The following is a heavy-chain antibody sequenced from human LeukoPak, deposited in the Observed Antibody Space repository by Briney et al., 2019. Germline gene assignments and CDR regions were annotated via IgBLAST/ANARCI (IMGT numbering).Heavy chain of an antibody. Sequence: SETLSLTCAVYGGSFSGYYWSWIRQPPGKGLEWIGEINHSGSTNYNPSLKSRVTISVDTSKNQFSLKLSSVTAADTAVYYCARGVRDVVAMILSTGVDYWGQGTLVTVSS. D-gene: IGHD5-12*01. V-gene: IGHV4-34*01. CDR1: GGSFSGYY. J-gene: IGHJ4*02. CDR3: ARGVRDVVAMILSTGVDY. CDR2: INHSGST.